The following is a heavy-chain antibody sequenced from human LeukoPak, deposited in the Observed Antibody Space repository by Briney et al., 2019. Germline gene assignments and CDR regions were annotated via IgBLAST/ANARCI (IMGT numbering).Heavy chain of an antibody. Sequence: SGGSLRLSCAASGFTFSSDGMHWVRQAPGKGLEWVAVIWYDGSNKYYADSVKGRFTISRDNSKNTLYLQMNSLRAEDTAVYYCARVSSWSRPFDYWGQGTLVTVSS. D-gene: IGHD6-13*01. CDR1: GFTFSSDG. V-gene: IGHV3-33*01. CDR3: ARVSSWSRPFDY. J-gene: IGHJ4*02. CDR2: IWYDGSNK.